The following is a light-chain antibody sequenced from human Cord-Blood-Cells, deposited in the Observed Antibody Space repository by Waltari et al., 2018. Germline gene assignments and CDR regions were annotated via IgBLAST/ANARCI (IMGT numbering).Light chain of an antibody. CDR2: DVS. CDR3: CSYAGSYTFVV. Sequence: QSALPQPRSVSGSPGKSVTISCPGTSRDVGGYTYVSCYQQHPGKAPKLMIYDVSKRPSGVPDRFSGSKSGNTASLTISGLQAEDEADYYCCSYAGSYTFVVFGGGTKLTVL. CDR1: SRDVGGYTY. J-gene: IGLJ2*01. V-gene: IGLV2-11*01.